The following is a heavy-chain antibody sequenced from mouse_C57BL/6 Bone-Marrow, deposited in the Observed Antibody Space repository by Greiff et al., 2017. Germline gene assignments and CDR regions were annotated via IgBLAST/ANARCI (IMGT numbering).Heavy chain of an antibody. CDR3: ASNSLGFDY. CDR1: GYTFTSYG. CDR2: IYPRSGNT. J-gene: IGHJ2*01. V-gene: IGHV1-81*01. D-gene: IGHD3-1*01. Sequence: QVQLQQSGAELARPGASVKLSCKAPGYTFTSYGISWVTQSTGQGLEWIGEIYPRSGNTYYNEKFKGKATLTADKSSSTAYMELRSLTSEDTAVYFCASNSLGFDYWGQGTTLTVSS.